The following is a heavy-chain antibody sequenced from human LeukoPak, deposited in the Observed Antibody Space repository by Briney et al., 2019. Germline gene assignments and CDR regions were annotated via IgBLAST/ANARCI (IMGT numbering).Heavy chain of an antibody. J-gene: IGHJ4*02. Sequence: ASVKVSCKASGYTFTSYDINWVRQATGQGLEWMGWMNPNSGNTGHAQKFQGRVTMTRNTSISTAYMELSSLRSEDTAVYYCARGKWINGDYSGIDYWGQGTLVTVSS. V-gene: IGHV1-8*01. CDR3: ARGKWINGDYSGIDY. CDR2: MNPNSGNT. CDR1: GYTFTSYD. D-gene: IGHD4-17*01.